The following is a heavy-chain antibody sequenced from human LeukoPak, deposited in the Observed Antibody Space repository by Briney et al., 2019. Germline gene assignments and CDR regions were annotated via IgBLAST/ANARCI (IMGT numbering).Heavy chain of an antibody. V-gene: IGHV3-7*03. CDR1: GFTFSSYW. CDR2: IKQDGSEK. CDR3: AKSGWFEEGGSFDY. D-gene: IGHD3-10*01. Sequence: GGSLRLSCAPSGFTFSSYWMSWVRQAPGKGLEWVANIKQDGSEKYYVDSVKGRFTISRDNGKNSLYLQMNSLRAEDTAVYYCAKSGWFEEGGSFDYWGQGTLVTVSS. J-gene: IGHJ4*02.